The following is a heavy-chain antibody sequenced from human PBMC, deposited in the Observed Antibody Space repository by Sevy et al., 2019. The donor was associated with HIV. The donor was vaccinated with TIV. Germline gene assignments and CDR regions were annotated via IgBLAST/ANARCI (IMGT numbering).Heavy chain of an antibody. CDR1: GFPFSIYA. Sequence: GGSLRLSCAASGFPFSIYAMSWFGQPPGRGLEWVSGLIGSGGSTNYANSVKAGLTSSRDNSKNTLYLQMNSLRAEDTAVYYCAKDQGDYVWGTFRDYWGQGTLVTVSS. J-gene: IGHJ4*02. CDR3: AKDQGDYVWGTFRDY. V-gene: IGHV3-23*01. CDR2: LIGSGGST. D-gene: IGHD3-16*02.